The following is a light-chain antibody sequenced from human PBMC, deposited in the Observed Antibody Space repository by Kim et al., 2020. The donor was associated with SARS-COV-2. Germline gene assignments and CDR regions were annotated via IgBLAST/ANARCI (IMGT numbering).Light chain of an antibody. CDR2: DAS. CDR1: QSVSSY. Sequence: EIVLTQSPATLSLSPGERATLSCRASQSVSSYLAWYQQKPGQAPRLLIYDASNRATGIPARFSGSGSGTDFTLTISSLEPEDFAVYYCQQRSNWPLVTFGQGTKVDIK. CDR3: QQRSNWPLVT. V-gene: IGKV3-11*01. J-gene: IGKJ1*01.